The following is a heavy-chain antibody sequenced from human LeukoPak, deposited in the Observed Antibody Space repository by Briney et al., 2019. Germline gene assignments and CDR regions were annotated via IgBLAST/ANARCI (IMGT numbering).Heavy chain of an antibody. D-gene: IGHD2-15*01. CDR1: GGSFSGYY. CDR2: INHSGST. V-gene: IGHV4-34*01. CDR3: ARGKVVVAATLKWFDP. Sequence: SETLSLTCAVYGGSFSGYYWSWIRQPPGKGLEWIGEINHSGSTNYNPSLKSRVTISVDTSKNQFSLKLSSATAADTAVYYCARGKVVVAATLKWFDPWGQGTLVTVSS. J-gene: IGHJ5*02.